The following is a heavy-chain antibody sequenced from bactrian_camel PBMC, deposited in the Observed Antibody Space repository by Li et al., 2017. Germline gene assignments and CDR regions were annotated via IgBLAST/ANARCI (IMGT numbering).Heavy chain of an antibody. CDR3: AADPGFRACTSYRAYDYSH. V-gene: IGHV3S40*01. Sequence: VQLVESGGGSALAGGSVRLSCAASGFTVESSDMSWVRQAPGKGLEWVSLLSSGTGTASYADPVKGRYTISRDNAKNTLYLQMNSLKPEDTAMYSCAADPGFRACTSYRAYDYSHWGQGTQVTVS. CDR2: LSSGTGTA. CDR1: GFTVESSD. J-gene: IGHJ4*01. D-gene: IGHD2*01.